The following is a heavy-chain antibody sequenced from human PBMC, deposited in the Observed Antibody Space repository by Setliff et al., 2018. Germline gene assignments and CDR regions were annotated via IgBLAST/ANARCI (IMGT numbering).Heavy chain of an antibody. CDR2: VHPDGST. Sequence: PSETLSLTCSVTGGSMTDFFWNWIRQPPGKGLEWIGHVHPDGSTNYNPSLYSRLIISVDTSKNQFSLKLTSVTGADTAVYYCVRALLWSGEGRFDPWGQGTLVTVSS. J-gene: IGHJ5*02. D-gene: IGHD2-8*02. CDR3: VRALLWSGEGRFDP. V-gene: IGHV4-4*08. CDR1: GGSMTDFF.